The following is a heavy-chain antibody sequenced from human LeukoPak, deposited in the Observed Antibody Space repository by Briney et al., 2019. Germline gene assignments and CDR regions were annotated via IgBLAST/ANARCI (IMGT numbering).Heavy chain of an antibody. CDR1: GDSMNSYY. CDR2: IYYSGRT. CDR3: ARGRWLPNAFDI. Sequence: SETLSLTCTVSGDSMNSYYWNWLRQPPGKGLEWIGYIYYSGRTDYNPSLKSRVTISVDTSKHQFSMKLKSVTAADTAVYFCARGRWLPNAFDIWGQGTMVTVFS. D-gene: IGHD5-24*01. V-gene: IGHV4-59*01. J-gene: IGHJ3*02.